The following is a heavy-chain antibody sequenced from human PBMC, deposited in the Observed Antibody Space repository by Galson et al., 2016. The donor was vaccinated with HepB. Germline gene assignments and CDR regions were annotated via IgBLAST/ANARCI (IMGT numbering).Heavy chain of an antibody. V-gene: IGHV3-30*03. CDR1: GFTFSSYG. CDR2: ITPEGSDT. J-gene: IGHJ4*02. CDR3: ARDGISSLDQ. Sequence: SLRLSCAASGFTFSSYGMPWVRQAPGKGLDWVALITPEGSDTYYADAVKGRFTISRDNSKNTLSLQMNSLRAEDTAIYYCARDGISSLDQWGQGILGTVSA. D-gene: IGHD2/OR15-2a*01.